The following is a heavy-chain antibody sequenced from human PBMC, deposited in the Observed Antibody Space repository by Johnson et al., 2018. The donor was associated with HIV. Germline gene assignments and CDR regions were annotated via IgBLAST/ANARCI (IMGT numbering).Heavy chain of an antibody. Sequence: QVQLVESGGGVVQPGRSLRLSCAASGFTFSSYAMHWVRQAPGKGLEWVAVISYDGSNKYYADSVKGRFTIPRDNSKNTLYLQMNSLRAEDTAVYYCARGDRKFSWNYLAFDIWGQGTMVTVSS. V-gene: IGHV3-30*04. D-gene: IGHD1-7*01. CDR2: ISYDGSNK. CDR1: GFTFSSYA. J-gene: IGHJ3*02. CDR3: ARGDRKFSWNYLAFDI.